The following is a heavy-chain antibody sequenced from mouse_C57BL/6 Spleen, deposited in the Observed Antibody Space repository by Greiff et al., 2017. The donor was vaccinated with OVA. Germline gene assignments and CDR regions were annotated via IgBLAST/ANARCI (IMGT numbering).Heavy chain of an antibody. V-gene: IGHV1-50*01. J-gene: IGHJ3*01. D-gene: IGHD3-2*02. CDR2: IDPSDSYT. Sequence: QVQLKQPGAELVKPGASVKLSCKASGYTFTSYWMQWVKQRPGQGLEWIGEIDPSDSYTNYNQKFKGKATLTVDTSSSTAYMQLSSLTSEDSAVYYCARSTAQATSFADWGQGTLVTVSA. CDR1: GYTFTSYW. CDR3: ARSTAQATSFAD.